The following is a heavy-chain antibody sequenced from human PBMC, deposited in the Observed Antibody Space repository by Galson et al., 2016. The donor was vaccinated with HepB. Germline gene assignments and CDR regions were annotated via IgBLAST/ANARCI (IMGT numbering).Heavy chain of an antibody. CDR2: ISYDGSNK. D-gene: IGHD3-22*01. J-gene: IGHJ3*02. V-gene: IGHV3-30*03. CDR1: GFTFSGYA. CDR3: ASLRSGSYAFDI. Sequence: SLRLSCAASGFTFSGYAMHWVRQAPGKGLEWVAVISYDGSNKYYADSVKGRFTISRDNPKNTLYLQMNSLRAEDTAVYYCASLRSGSYAFDIWGQGTMVTVSS.